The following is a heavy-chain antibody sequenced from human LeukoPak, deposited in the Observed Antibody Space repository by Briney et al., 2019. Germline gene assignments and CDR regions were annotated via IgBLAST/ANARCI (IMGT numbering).Heavy chain of an antibody. CDR2: ISYDGSNK. Sequence: GGSLRLSCAASGFTFSSYVMHWVRQAPGKGLQWVALISYDGSNKYYADSVKRLFTISRHNSNNTLYLQMNILRSEDTAVYYCARPRGAAGCTFGLEPWRQGT. D-gene: IGHD6-13*01. CDR3: ARPRGAAGCTFGLEP. J-gene: IGHJ5*02. V-gene: IGHV3-30*03. CDR1: GFTFSSYV.